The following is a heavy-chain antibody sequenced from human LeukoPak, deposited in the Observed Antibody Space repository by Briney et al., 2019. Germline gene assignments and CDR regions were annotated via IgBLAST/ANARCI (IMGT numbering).Heavy chain of an antibody. CDR1: GFTFSSYA. J-gene: IGHJ6*02. D-gene: IGHD6-19*01. Sequence: PGRSLRLSCAASGFTFSSYAMHWVRQAPGKGLEWVAVISYDGSNKYYADSVKGRFTISRDNSKNTLYLQMNSLRAEDTAVYYCARDLGTGYSSGWYYYYYGMDVWAKGPRSPSP. V-gene: IGHV3-30-3*01. CDR2: ISYDGSNK. CDR3: ARDLGTGYSSGWYYYYYGMDV.